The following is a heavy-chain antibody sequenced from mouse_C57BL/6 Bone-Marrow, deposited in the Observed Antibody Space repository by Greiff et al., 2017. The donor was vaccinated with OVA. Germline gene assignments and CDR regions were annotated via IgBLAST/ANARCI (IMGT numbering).Heavy chain of an antibody. Sequence: EVQLQQSGPELVKPGASVKIPCKASGYTFTDYNMDWVKQSHGKSIEWIGDINPNNGGTIYNQKFKGKATLTVDKSSSTSYMELRSLTSEDAAVYYCARGTGTGFAYWGQGTLVTVSA. V-gene: IGHV1-18*01. CDR3: ARGTGTGFAY. CDR1: GYTFTDYN. J-gene: IGHJ3*01. D-gene: IGHD4-1*01. CDR2: INPNNGGT.